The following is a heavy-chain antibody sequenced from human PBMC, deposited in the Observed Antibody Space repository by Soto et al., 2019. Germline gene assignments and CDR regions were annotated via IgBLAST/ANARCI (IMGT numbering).Heavy chain of an antibody. CDR1: GFTFSSYG. CDR3: AKDMVAVLVPAAIGNYYYYGMDV. CDR2: ISYDGSNK. V-gene: IGHV3-30*18. D-gene: IGHD2-2*01. J-gene: IGHJ6*02. Sequence: GGSLRLSCAASGFTFSSYGMHWVRQAPGKGLEWVAVISYDGSNKYYADSVKGRFTISRDNSKNTLYLQMNSLRAEDTAVYYCAKDMVAVLVPAAIGNYYYYGMDVWGQGTTVTVSS.